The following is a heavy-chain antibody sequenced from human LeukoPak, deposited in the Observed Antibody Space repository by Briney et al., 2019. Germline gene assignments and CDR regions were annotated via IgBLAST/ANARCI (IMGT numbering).Heavy chain of an antibody. V-gene: IGHV4-39*07. Sequence: SETLSLTCTVSGGSISSSSYYWGWIRQPPGKGLEWIGSIYYSGSTYYNPSLKSRVTISVDTSKNQFSLKLSSVTAADTAVYYCARSVKLYSSSSSYFDYWGQGTLVTVSS. D-gene: IGHD6-6*01. CDR3: ARSVKLYSSSSSYFDY. CDR1: GGSISSSSYY. CDR2: IYYSGST. J-gene: IGHJ4*02.